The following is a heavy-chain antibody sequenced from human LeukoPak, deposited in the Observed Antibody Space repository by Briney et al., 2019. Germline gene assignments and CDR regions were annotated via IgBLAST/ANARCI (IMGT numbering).Heavy chain of an antibody. Sequence: PGRSLRLSCAASGFTFSSHGMHWVRRPPGKGLEWVAVMSYDGNNKYYADSVKGRFTISRDNSKNTLYLQMNSLRAEDTAVYYCAKEGPLASYFDYWGQGTLVTVSS. J-gene: IGHJ4*02. CDR3: AKEGPLASYFDY. CDR2: MSYDGNNK. V-gene: IGHV3-30*18. CDR1: GFTFSSHG. D-gene: IGHD6-6*01.